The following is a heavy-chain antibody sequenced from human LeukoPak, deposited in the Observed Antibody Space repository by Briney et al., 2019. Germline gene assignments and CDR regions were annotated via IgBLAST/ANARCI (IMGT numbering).Heavy chain of an antibody. CDR1: GGSISSSSYY. D-gene: IGHD3-3*01. V-gene: IGHV4-39*07. Sequence: SETLSLTCTVSGGSISSSSYYWGWIRQPPGKGLEWIGSIYYSGSTYYNPSLKSRVTISVDTSKNQFSLKLSSVTAADTAVYYSARVLRFLEWALYYYYYMDVWGKGTTVTVSS. J-gene: IGHJ6*03. CDR2: IYYSGST. CDR3: ARVLRFLEWALYYYYYMDV.